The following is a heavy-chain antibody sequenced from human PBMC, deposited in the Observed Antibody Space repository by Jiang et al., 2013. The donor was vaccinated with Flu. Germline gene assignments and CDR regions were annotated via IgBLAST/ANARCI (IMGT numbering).Heavy chain of an antibody. Sequence: GWVSYISSRSNTKYYADFVKGRFTISRDNDKKSLYLQMNSLRAEDTAMYYCAREYDAFDVWGQGTVVTVSS. V-gene: IGHV3-48*01. J-gene: IGHJ3*01. CDR2: ISSRSNTK. CDR3: AREYDAFDV.